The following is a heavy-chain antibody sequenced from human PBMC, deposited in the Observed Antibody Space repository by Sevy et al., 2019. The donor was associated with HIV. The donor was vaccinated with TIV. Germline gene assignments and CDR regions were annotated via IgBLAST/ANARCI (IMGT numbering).Heavy chain of an antibody. D-gene: IGHD6-13*01. Sequence: GGSLRLSCTASGFTFSNFGMHWVRQVPGKGLEWVTFIRYDGSDKYYAAAVKGRFTISRDDSKKTLYLQMESLRPEDTAIYYCAKDLAGPGRRYFDFWGQGALVTVSS. CDR2: IRYDGSDK. V-gene: IGHV3-30*02. CDR3: AKDLAGPGRRYFDF. CDR1: GFTFSNFG. J-gene: IGHJ4*02.